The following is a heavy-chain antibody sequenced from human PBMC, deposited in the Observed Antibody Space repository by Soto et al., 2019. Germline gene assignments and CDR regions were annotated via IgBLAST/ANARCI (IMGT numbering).Heavy chain of an antibody. CDR3: VKLRLELLYLDS. Sequence: GGSLRLSCAASGFTFNRYGMSWVRQAPGKGLEWVPAISASGDNTYYADSVKGRFTISRDSSNNTLYLQMNSLRADDTALYYCVKLRLELLYLDSWGRGALVTVSS. D-gene: IGHD1-7*01. V-gene: IGHV3-23*01. CDR2: ISASGDNT. CDR1: GFTFNRYG. J-gene: IGHJ4*02.